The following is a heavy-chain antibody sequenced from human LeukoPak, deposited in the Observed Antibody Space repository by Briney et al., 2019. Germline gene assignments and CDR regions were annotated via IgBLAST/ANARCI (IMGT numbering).Heavy chain of an antibody. J-gene: IGHJ5*02. CDR1: GFTFSSYS. CDR2: ISSSSSYI. D-gene: IGHD2-15*01. V-gene: IGHV3-21*01. CDR3: AREPRGYCSGGSCTPGPNWFDP. Sequence: GGSLRLSCAASGFTFSSYSMNWVRQAPGKGLEWVSSISSSSSYIYYADSVKGRFTISRDNAKNSLCLQMNSLRAEDTAVYYCAREPRGYCSGGSCTPGPNWFDPWGQGTLVTVSS.